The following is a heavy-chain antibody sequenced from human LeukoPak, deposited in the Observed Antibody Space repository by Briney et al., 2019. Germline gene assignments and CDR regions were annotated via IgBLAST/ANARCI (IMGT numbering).Heavy chain of an antibody. V-gene: IGHV3-48*04. CDR3: VRERGRWFDY. J-gene: IGHJ5*01. Sequence: PGGSLRLSCVASGLTFSDYSFNWVRQAPGMGPEWLSGIRSSSGAIYYADSVKGRFAISRDNAKNTLYLQMNSLRPEDTAIYYCVRERGRWFDYWGQGTLVVVSS. CDR1: GLTFSDYS. CDR2: IRSSSGAI. D-gene: IGHD2-15*01.